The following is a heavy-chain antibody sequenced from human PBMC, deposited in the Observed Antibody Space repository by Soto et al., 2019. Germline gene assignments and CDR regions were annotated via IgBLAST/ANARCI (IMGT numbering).Heavy chain of an antibody. CDR3: SRDPYRFSEWLSTEHASWFDP. Sequence: LSRAASGYTFSISIINGALKNPGKGLEWVSSISSSSSYIYYADSVKGRFTISRDNAKNSLYLQMNSLRAEDTAVYYCSRDPYRFSEWLSTEHASWFDPWGQGTLVTVSS. D-gene: IGHD3-3*01. V-gene: IGHV3-21*01. CDR1: GYTFSISI. CDR2: ISSSSSYI. J-gene: IGHJ5*02.